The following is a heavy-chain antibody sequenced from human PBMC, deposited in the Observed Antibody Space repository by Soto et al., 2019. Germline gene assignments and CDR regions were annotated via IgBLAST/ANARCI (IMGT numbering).Heavy chain of an antibody. D-gene: IGHD3-16*02. CDR1: GYSFTSYW. Sequence: PGESLKISCKGSGYSFTSYWISWVRQMPGKGLEWMGRIDPSDSYTNYSPSFQGHVTISADKSISTAYLQWSSLKASDTAMYYCERIRNKAHIKFGGVIGIDYWGQGTLVTVSS. J-gene: IGHJ4*02. V-gene: IGHV5-10-1*01. CDR3: ERIRNKAHIKFGGVIGIDY. CDR2: IDPSDSYT.